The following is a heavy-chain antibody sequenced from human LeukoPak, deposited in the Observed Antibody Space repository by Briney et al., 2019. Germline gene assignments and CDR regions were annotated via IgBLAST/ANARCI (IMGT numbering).Heavy chain of an antibody. CDR1: GFIFDTYA. CDR2: IWHDGRHK. CDR3: AREIFGSGSSPAF. D-gene: IGHD3-10*01. J-gene: IGHJ1*01. Sequence: GGSLRLSCAASGFIFDTYAMHWVRQAPGQGLEWVALIWHDGRHKFYTNSVRGQFTISRDNSKNTVYLQMNNLRPDDTAVYYCAREIFGSGSSPAFWGQGTLVTVSS. V-gene: IGHV3-33*01.